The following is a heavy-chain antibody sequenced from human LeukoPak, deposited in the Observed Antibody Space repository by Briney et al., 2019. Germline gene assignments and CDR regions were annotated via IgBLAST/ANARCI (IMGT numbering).Heavy chain of an antibody. V-gene: IGHV4-59*01. CDR1: GGSISGYY. CDR2: IYYSGST. Sequence: SETLSLTCTVSGGSISGYYWSWIRQPPGKGLEWIGYIYYSGSTNYNPSLKSRVTISVDTSKNQFSLKLSSVTAADTAVYYCARDHGSGWTWAYDYWGHGTLVTVSS. J-gene: IGHJ4*01. D-gene: IGHD6-19*01. CDR3: ARDHGSGWTWAYDY.